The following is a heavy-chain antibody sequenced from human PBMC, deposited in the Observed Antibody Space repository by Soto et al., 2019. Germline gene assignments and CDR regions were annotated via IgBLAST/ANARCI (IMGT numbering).Heavy chain of an antibody. CDR3: ASKDPAVHAFDI. CDR1: GGSFSGYY. Sequence: SETLSLTCAVYGGSFSGYYWSWIRQPPGKGLEWIGEINHSGSTNYNPSRKSRVTISVDTSKNQFSLKLSSVTAADTAVYYCASKDPAVHAFDIWGQGTMVTVSS. V-gene: IGHV4-34*01. J-gene: IGHJ3*02. CDR2: INHSGST.